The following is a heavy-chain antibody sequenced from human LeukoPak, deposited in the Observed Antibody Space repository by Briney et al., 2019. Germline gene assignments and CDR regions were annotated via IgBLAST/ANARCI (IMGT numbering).Heavy chain of an antibody. CDR3: AKIQSRLYCSSTSCHLGYFDY. V-gene: IGHV3-23*01. CDR2: ISGSGGST. J-gene: IGHJ4*02. CDR1: GFTFSSYA. D-gene: IGHD2-2*01. Sequence: GGSLRLSCVASGFTFSSYAMSWVRQAPGKGLEWVSAISGSGGSTYYADSVKGRFTIARDNSKNTLYLQMNSLRAEDTAVYYCAKIQSRLYCSSTSCHLGYFDYWGQGTLVTVSS.